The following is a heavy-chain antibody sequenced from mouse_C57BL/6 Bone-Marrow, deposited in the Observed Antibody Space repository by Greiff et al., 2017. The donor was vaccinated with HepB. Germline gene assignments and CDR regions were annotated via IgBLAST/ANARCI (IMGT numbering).Heavy chain of an antibody. Sequence: EVHLVESGGGLVKPGGSLKLSCAASGFTFSSYAMSWVRQTPEKRLEWVATISDGGSYTYYPDNVKGRFTISRDNAKNNLYLQMSHLKSEDTAMYYCARDTTYGSSYWFAYWGQGTLVTVSA. CDR2: ISDGGSYT. D-gene: IGHD1-1*01. CDR3: ARDTTYGSSYWFAY. CDR1: GFTFSSYA. V-gene: IGHV5-4*01. J-gene: IGHJ3*01.